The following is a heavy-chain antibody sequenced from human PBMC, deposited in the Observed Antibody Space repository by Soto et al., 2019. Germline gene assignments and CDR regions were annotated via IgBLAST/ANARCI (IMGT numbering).Heavy chain of an antibody. Sequence: SETLSLTCTVSGGSISSYYWSWIRQPPGKGLEWIGYIYYSGSTNYNPSLKSRVTISVDTSKNQFSLKLSSVTAADTAVYYCAREDYGDFDQGFDYWGQGTLVTVSS. CDR1: GGSISSYY. CDR2: IYYSGST. J-gene: IGHJ4*02. CDR3: AREDYGDFDQGFDY. V-gene: IGHV4-59*01. D-gene: IGHD4-17*01.